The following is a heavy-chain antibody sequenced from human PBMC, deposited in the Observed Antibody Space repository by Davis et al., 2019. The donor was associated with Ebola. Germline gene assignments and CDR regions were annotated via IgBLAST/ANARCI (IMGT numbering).Heavy chain of an antibody. Sequence: SETLSLTCSVSGGSVKSHYWSWIRQPPGKGLEWIGYFFYSGNTNYNPSLESRVTISADTFKNQFSLKLTSVTAADTAVYYCASLRQTYDSSGYSQPFDYWGQGSLVTVSS. D-gene: IGHD3-22*01. V-gene: IGHV4-59*08. J-gene: IGHJ4*02. CDR2: FFYSGNT. CDR3: ASLRQTYDSSGYSQPFDY. CDR1: GGSVKSHY.